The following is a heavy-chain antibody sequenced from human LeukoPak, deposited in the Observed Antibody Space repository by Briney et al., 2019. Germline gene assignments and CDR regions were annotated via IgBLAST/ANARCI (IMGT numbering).Heavy chain of an antibody. CDR2: ISYDGSKT. CDR1: GFNFTSYA. Sequence: PGRSLRLSCAASGFNFTSYAVHWVRQAPGKGLEWVAFISYDGSKTYHADSVKGRFTISRDTSKTTLYLQMNSLRAEDTAVYYCATELRILSWGVDAFDIWGQGTMVTVCS. J-gene: IGHJ3*02. V-gene: IGHV3-30*04. D-gene: IGHD3-10*01. CDR3: ATELRILSWGVDAFDI.